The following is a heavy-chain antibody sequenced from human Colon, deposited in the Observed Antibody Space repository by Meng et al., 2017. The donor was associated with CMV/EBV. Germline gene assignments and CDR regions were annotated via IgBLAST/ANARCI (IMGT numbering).Heavy chain of an antibody. CDR1: GYTFTGYY. CDR3: ARRTKGGGSYDY. D-gene: IGHD1-26*01. J-gene: IGHJ4*02. Sequence: ASVKVSCKASGYTFTGYYMHWVRQAPGQGLEWMGWINPNSGGTNYAQKFQGRVTMTRDTSISTAYMELSRLRSDDTAVYYCARRTKGGGSYDYWGLGTLVTVSS. V-gene: IGHV1-2*02. CDR2: INPNSGGT.